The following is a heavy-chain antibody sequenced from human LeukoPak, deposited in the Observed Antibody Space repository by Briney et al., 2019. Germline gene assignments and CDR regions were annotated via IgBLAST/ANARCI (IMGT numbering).Heavy chain of an antibody. D-gene: IGHD6-13*01. Sequence: GGSLRLSCAASGFTFDDYTMHWVRQAPGKGLEWVSAISGSGGSTYYADSVKGRFTISRDNSKNTLYLQMNSLRAEDTAVYYCAKDHAATHYYFDYWGQGTLVTVSS. CDR2: ISGSGGST. J-gene: IGHJ4*02. CDR1: GFTFDDYT. CDR3: AKDHAATHYYFDY. V-gene: IGHV3-23*01.